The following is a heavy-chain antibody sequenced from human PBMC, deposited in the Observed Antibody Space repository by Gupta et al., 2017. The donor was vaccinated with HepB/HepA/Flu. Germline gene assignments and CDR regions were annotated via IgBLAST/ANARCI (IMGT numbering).Heavy chain of an antibody. CDR1: GFPFSSYG. V-gene: IGHV3-30*18. J-gene: IGHJ4*02. Sequence: QVQLVESGGGVVQPGRSLRLSCAASGFPFSSYGMHWVRQAPGKGLEWVAVISYDGSNKYYADSVKGRFTISRDNSKNTLYLQMNSLRAEDTAVYYCAKDRAYTAMVPDWPYFDYWGQGTLVTVSS. CDR2: ISYDGSNK. D-gene: IGHD5-18*01. CDR3: AKDRAYTAMVPDWPYFDY.